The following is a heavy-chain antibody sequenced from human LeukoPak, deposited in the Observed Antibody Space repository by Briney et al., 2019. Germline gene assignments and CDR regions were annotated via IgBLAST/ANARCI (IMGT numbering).Heavy chain of an antibody. J-gene: IGHJ4*01. CDR3: ARDGGGRYYYDSSGYYY. CDR2: ISGNAGST. Sequence: GGSLRLSCAASGFTFGSYAMSWLRQAPGKGLEWVSAISGNAGSTHYADFVKGRFTISRDNSKNTLYLQMNSLRAEDTAVYYCARDGGGRYYYDSSGYYYWGHGTLVTVSS. D-gene: IGHD3-22*01. CDR1: GFTFGSYA. V-gene: IGHV3-23*01.